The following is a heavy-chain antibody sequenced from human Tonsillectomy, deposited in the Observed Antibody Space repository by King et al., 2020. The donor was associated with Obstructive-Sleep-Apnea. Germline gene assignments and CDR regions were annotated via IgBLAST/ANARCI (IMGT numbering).Heavy chain of an antibody. Sequence: VQLQESGPGLVKPSQTLSLTCTVSGGSISSGGYYWSWIRQHPGKGLEWIGYIYYSGSTYYNPSLKSRVTISVDTSKNQFSLKLSSVTAADTAVYYCAREKSVLLWFGSFDPWGQGTLVTVSS. CDR2: IYYSGST. CDR1: GGSISSGGYY. D-gene: IGHD3-10*01. V-gene: IGHV4-31*03. J-gene: IGHJ5*02. CDR3: AREKSVLLWFGSFDP.